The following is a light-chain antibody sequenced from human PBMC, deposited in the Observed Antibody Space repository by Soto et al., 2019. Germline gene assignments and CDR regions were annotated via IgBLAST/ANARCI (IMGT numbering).Light chain of an antibody. CDR2: GAS. J-gene: IGKJ2*01. CDR1: ESISSSY. CDR3: QQYSASPRT. Sequence: EIVLTQFPGTLSLSPGESATLSCQTSESISSSYLAWYQQRPGQPPRLLIYGASKTATGIPDRFSGSGSGTDSTLSISRLEPEDFGVYYCQQYSASPRTFGQGTKLEIK. V-gene: IGKV3-20*01.